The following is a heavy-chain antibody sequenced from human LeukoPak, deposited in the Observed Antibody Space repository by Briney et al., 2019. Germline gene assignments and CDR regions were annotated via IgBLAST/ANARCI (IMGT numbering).Heavy chain of an antibody. D-gene: IGHD2-2*01. V-gene: IGHV1-24*01. CDR2: FDPEDGET. J-gene: IGHJ3*02. CDR1: GYTLTELS. Sequence: ASVKVSCKVSGYTLTELSMHWVRQAPGKGLEWMGGFDPEDGETIYAQKFQGRVTMTEDTSTDTAYMELSSLRSGDTAVYYCARGNPYQLLSWEESAFDIWGQGTMVTVSS. CDR3: ARGNPYQLLSWEESAFDI.